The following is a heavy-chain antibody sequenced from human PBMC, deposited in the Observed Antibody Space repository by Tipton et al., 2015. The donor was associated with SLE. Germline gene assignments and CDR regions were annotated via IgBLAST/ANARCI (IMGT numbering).Heavy chain of an antibody. CDR3: ARDRVTFGEFCMDV. D-gene: IGHD3-16*01. CDR1: GYSFASYG. CDR2: ISTFSVNP. Sequence: QLVQSGGEVKKPGASVKVSCKASGYSFASYGIAWVRQAPGQGLEWMGWISTFSVNPNYAQKFQDRLIMTTDTSTSTAYMELRSLRPDDSATYYCARDRVTFGEFCMDVWGQGTTVTVSS. J-gene: IGHJ6*02. V-gene: IGHV1-18*01.